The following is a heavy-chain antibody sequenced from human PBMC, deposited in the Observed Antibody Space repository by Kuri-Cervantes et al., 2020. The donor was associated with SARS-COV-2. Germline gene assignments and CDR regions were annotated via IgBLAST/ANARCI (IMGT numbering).Heavy chain of an antibody. CDR1: GFTFSGHW. CDR3: ANLNYYDSSGARGLGMDV. Sequence: GESLKISCAASGFTFSGHWIHWVRQAPGKGLVWVTRINPDGSYKNNADSGKGRFTLSRDNSKNTLYLQMNSLRAEDTAVYYCANLNYYDSSGARGLGMDVWGQGTTVTASS. V-gene: IGHV3-74*01. J-gene: IGHJ6*02. CDR2: INPDGSYK. D-gene: IGHD3-22*01.